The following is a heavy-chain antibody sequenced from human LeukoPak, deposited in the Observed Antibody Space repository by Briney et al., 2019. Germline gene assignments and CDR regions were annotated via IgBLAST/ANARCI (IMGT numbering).Heavy chain of an antibody. J-gene: IGHJ4*02. CDR1: GFTFSSYG. V-gene: IGHV3-30*18. Sequence: GGSLRLSCAASGFTFSSYGMHWVRQAPGKGLEWVAVISYDGSNKYYADSVKGRFTVSRDNSKNTLYLQMNSLRAEDTAVYYCAKDDDYGSGSYYLFDYWGQGTLVTVSS. CDR2: ISYDGSNK. D-gene: IGHD3-16*01. CDR3: AKDDDYGSGSYYLFDY.